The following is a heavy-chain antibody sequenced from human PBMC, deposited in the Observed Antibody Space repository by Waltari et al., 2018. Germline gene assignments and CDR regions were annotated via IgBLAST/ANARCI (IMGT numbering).Heavy chain of an antibody. Sequence: EVQLVESGGGLVQPGGSLKLSCAASGFTFSGSAMHWVRQASGKGLEWVGRIRSKANSYATEYAGSVKGRFTISRDDSKNTAYLQMNSLKTEDTAVYYCWALTMVVTPFDYWGQGTLVTVSS. CDR1: GFTFSGSA. D-gene: IGHD2-21*02. J-gene: IGHJ4*02. V-gene: IGHV3-73*02. CDR2: IRSKANSYAT. CDR3: WALTMVVTPFDY.